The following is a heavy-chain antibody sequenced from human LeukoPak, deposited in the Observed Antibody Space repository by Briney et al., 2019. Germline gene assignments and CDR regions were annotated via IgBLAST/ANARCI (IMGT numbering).Heavy chain of an antibody. D-gene: IGHD3-10*01. Sequence: ASVKVSCKTSGYTFTNSAVIWVRQAPGQGLKSMGWINTNTENPSYAQGFTGRFVFSLDTSVSTAYLQIISLKAEDTAVYYCARPMGPYYYYGMDVWGQGTTVTVSS. CDR3: ARPMGPYYYYGMDV. CDR1: GYTFTNSA. J-gene: IGHJ6*02. CDR2: INTNTENP. V-gene: IGHV7-4-1*02.